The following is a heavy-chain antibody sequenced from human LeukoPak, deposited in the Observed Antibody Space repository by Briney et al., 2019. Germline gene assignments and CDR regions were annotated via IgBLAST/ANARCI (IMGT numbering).Heavy chain of an antibody. J-gene: IGHJ4*02. V-gene: IGHV1-24*01. D-gene: IGHD6-19*01. CDR3: ARSGGGCSSGWNYDY. CDR2: FDPEDGET. Sequence: ASVKVSCKVSGYTLTDLSMHWVRQAPGKGLEWMGVFDPEDGETIYAQKFQGRVTITADKSTSTAYMELSSLRSEDTAVYYCARSGGGCSSGWNYDYWGQGTLVTVSS. CDR1: GYTLTDLS.